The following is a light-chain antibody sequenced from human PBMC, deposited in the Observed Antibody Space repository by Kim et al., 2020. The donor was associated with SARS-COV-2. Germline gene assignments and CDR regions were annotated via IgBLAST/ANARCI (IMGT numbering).Light chain of an antibody. CDR3: CSYAGTYPFV. CDR1: SSDVGAYDY. J-gene: IGLJ1*01. CDR2: DVS. V-gene: IGLV2-11*01. Sequence: GQSVTISCNGTSSDVGAYDYVSWYQQHPGKAPKLMIYDVSKRPSGVSDRFSGSKSGNTASLTISGLQAEDEADYYCCSYAGTYPFVFGTGTKVTVL.